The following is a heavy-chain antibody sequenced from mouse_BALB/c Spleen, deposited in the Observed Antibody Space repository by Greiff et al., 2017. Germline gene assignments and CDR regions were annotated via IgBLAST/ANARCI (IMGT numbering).Heavy chain of an antibody. Sequence: QVQLQQPGAELVKPGASVKLSCKASGYTFTSYWMHWVKQRPGQGLEWIGEINPSNGRTNYNEKFKSKATLTVDKSSGTAYMQLSSLTSEDSAVYYCAKLTGTYFDYWGQGTTLTVSS. CDR3: AKLTGTYFDY. V-gene: IGHV1S81*02. D-gene: IGHD4-1*01. CDR2: INPSNGRT. CDR1: GYTFTSYW. J-gene: IGHJ2*01.